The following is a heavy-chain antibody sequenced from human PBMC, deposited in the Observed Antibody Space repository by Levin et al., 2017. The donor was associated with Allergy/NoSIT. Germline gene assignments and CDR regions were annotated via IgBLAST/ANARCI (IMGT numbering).Heavy chain of an antibody. CDR2: INPKTGGT. CDR1: GYTFTGYY. J-gene: IGHJ5*02. V-gene: IGHV1-2*02. CDR3: ARGLSGYSTAWFDP. D-gene: IGHD6-13*01. Sequence: GGSLRLSCKASGYTFTGYYMHWVRQAPGQGLEWMGWINPKTGGTNYAQKFLGRVTMTRDTSISTAYMELNRLRSDDTAVYSCARGLSGYSTAWFDPWGQGTLVTVSS.